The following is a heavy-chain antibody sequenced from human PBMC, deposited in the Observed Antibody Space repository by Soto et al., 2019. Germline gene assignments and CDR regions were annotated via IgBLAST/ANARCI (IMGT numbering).Heavy chain of an antibody. Sequence: SETLSLTCTVSGGSIKSDYYWAWVRQFPGGGLQWMGYKYYSGATDSDPSLERRVSFSVDMSKNQFSLNLTSVTVADTAVYYCARGRPNYLYYGLDVWGQGIPVTVSS. J-gene: IGHJ6*02. V-gene: IGHV4-30-4*01. CDR1: GGSIKSDYY. CDR2: KYYSGAT. CDR3: ARGRPNYLYYGLDV.